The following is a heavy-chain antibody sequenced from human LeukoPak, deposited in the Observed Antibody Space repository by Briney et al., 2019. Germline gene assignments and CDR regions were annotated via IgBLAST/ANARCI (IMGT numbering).Heavy chain of an antibody. D-gene: IGHD6-6*01. CDR3: ARVGLGVAARPDYYYYYMDV. J-gene: IGHJ6*03. CDR2: IIPILGIA. Sequence: GASVKVSCKASGGTFSSYTISWVRQAPGQGLEWMGRIIPILGIANYAQKFQGRVTITADKSTSTAYMELSSLRSEDTAVYYCARVGLGVAARPDYYYYYMDVWGKGTTVTVSS. V-gene: IGHV1-69*02. CDR1: GGTFSSYT.